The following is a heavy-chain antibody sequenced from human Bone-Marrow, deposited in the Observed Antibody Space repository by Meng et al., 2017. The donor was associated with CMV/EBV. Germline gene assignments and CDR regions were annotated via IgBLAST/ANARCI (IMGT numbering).Heavy chain of an antibody. CDR2: ISSSGSTI. V-gene: IGHV3-48*04. Sequence: GGSLRLSCAASGFTFSSYAMSWVRQAPGKGLEWVSYISSSGSTIYYADSVKGRFTISRDNAKNSLYLQMNSLRAEDTAVYYCARARDYSRYYYYYYGMDVWGQGTTVTVAS. CDR3: ARARDYSRYYYYYYGMDV. CDR1: GFTFSSYA. D-gene: IGHD2-15*01. J-gene: IGHJ6*02.